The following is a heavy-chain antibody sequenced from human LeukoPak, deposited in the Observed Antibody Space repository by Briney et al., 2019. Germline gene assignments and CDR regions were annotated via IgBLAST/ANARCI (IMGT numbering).Heavy chain of an antibody. Sequence: SETLSLTCTVSGASTSSASYYWTWIRQPPGRGLEWIGNVWYSGSADYNPSLKSRVTISVDTSKNQFSLKLTSVTAADTALYFCVRRIMSTSSVDSWGQGTLVTVSS. V-gene: IGHV4-39*07. J-gene: IGHJ4*02. CDR1: GASTSSASYY. D-gene: IGHD6-6*01. CDR3: VRRIMSTSSVDS. CDR2: VWYSGSA.